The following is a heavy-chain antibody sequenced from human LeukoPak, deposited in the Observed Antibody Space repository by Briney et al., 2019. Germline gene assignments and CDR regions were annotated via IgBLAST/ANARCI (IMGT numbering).Heavy chain of an antibody. Sequence: SETLSLTCTVSGGSISSSSYYWGWIRQPPGKGLEWIGSIYYSGSTYYNPSLKSRVTISVDTSKNQFSLKLSSVTAADTAEYYCARGGSSSALNWFDPWGQGTLVTVSS. CDR2: IYYSGST. CDR1: GGSISSSSYY. D-gene: IGHD6-13*01. J-gene: IGHJ5*02. CDR3: ARGGSSSALNWFDP. V-gene: IGHV4-39*07.